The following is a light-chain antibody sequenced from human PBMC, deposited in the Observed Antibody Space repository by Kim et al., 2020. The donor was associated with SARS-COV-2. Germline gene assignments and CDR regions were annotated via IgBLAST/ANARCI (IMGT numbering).Light chain of an antibody. CDR1: SSDVGGYNY. J-gene: IGLJ3*02. CDR3: CSYAGSYTV. CDR2: DVS. V-gene: IGLV2-11*01. Sequence: PRQSVTLSCTGPSSDVGGYNYVSWYQQHPGKAPKLMIYDVSKRPSGVPDRFSGSKSGNTASLTISGLQAEDEADYYCCSYAGSYTVFGGGTQLTVL.